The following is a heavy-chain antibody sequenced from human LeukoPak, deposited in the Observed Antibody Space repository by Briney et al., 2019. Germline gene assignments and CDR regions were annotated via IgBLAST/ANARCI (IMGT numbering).Heavy chain of an antibody. CDR1: GFTFCTSA. Sequence: PGGSLRLSCAASGFTFCTSAMSWVRQTPEKGLEWVSTITSGDGSPYYADSVKGCFTISRDNSNNMLYLQMNSLRAEDTAVYYCTKRGAYYVDYWGRGIPVTVSS. V-gene: IGHV3-23*01. CDR2: ITSGDGSP. CDR3: TKRGAYYVDY. J-gene: IGHJ4*02. D-gene: IGHD3-16*01.